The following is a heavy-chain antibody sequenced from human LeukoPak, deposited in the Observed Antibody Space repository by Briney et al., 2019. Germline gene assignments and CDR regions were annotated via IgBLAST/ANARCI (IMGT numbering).Heavy chain of an antibody. Sequence: PSETLSLTCAVYGGSFSGYYWSWIRQPPGKGLEWIGEINHSGSTNYNPSLKSRVTISVDTSKNQFSLKLSSVTAADTAVHYCARVGVLDTAMPIYYFDYWGQGTLVTVSS. J-gene: IGHJ4*02. CDR3: ARVGVLDTAMPIYYFDY. D-gene: IGHD5-18*01. CDR2: INHSGST. CDR1: GGSFSGYY. V-gene: IGHV4-34*01.